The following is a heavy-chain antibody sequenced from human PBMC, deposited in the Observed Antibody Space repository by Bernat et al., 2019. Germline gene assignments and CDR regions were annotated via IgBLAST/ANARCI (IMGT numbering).Heavy chain of an antibody. Sequence: EVQLVESGGGLVQPGGSLRLSCAASGFTFSSYWMHWVRQAPGKGLVCVSRFNSDGTTTTYADSVKGRFTISRDNAKNTVYLQMNSLRAEDTAVYYCARARYYDLIDYWGQGTLVTVSS. V-gene: IGHV3-74*01. D-gene: IGHD3-3*01. CDR2: FNSDGTTT. CDR3: ARARYYDLIDY. J-gene: IGHJ4*02. CDR1: GFTFSSYW.